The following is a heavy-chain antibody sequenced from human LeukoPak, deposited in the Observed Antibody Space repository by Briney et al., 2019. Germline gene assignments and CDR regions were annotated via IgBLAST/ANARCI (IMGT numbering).Heavy chain of an antibody. CDR3: ARGNYDSSGYQTR. V-gene: IGHV7-4-1*02. Sequence: ASVKVSCKASGYTFSTYTMHWVRQTPGQGLEWMGWINTNTGNPTYAQGFTGRFVFSLDTSVSTAYLQISSLKAEDTAVYYCARGNYDSSGYQTRWGQGTLVTVSS. CDR2: INTNTGNP. D-gene: IGHD3-22*01. CDR1: GYTFSTYT. J-gene: IGHJ4*02.